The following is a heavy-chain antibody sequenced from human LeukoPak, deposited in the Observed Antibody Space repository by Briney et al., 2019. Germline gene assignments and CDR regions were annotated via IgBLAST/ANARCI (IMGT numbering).Heavy chain of an antibody. V-gene: IGHV3-21*01. Sequence: PGGSLRLSCAASGFTFSSYSMNWVRQAPGKGLEWVSSISSSSYIYYADSVKGRFTISRDNAKNSLYLQMNSLRAEDTAVYYCAKDSPSRTATTEVPVDCWGQGTLVTVSS. CDR3: AKDSPSRTATTEVPVDC. J-gene: IGHJ4*02. D-gene: IGHD1/OR15-1a*01. CDR2: ISSSSYI. CDR1: GFTFSSYS.